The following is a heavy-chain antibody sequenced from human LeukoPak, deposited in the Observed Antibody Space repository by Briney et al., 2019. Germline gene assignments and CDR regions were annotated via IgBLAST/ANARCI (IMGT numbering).Heavy chain of an antibody. CDR1: GFTFSSYA. Sequence: GGSLRLSCAASGFTFSSYAMHWVRQAPDKGLEWVAVISYDGSNKYYADSVKGRFTISRDNSKNTLYLQMNSLRAEDTAVYYCARAEYSSGWYDYWGQGTLVTVSS. D-gene: IGHD6-19*01. CDR2: ISYDGSNK. V-gene: IGHV3-30*04. J-gene: IGHJ4*02. CDR3: ARAEYSSGWYDY.